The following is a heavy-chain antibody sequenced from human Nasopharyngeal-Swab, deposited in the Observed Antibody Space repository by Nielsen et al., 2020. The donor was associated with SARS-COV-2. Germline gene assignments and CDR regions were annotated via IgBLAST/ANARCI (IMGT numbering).Heavy chain of an antibody. CDR2: ITHRGIST. V-gene: IGHV3-64D*09. CDR3: VKDKGRLVYYMDG. J-gene: IGHJ6*03. Sequence: VRQAPGKGLQHVSAITHRGISTYYADSVKGRFTISRDNSKNMVYLQMSSLRPEDTAVYFCVKDKGRLVYYMDGWGKGTTVTVSS.